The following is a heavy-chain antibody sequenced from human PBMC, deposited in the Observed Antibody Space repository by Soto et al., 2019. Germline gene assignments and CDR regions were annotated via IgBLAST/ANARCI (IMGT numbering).Heavy chain of an antibody. V-gene: IGHV3-21*01. CDR2: ISSSSSYI. Sequence: EVQLVESGGGLVKPGGSLRLSCAASGFTFSSYSMNWVRQAPGKGLEWVSSISSSSSYIYYADSVKGRFTISRDNAKNSLYPQMNSLRAEDTAVYYCATLGATLGRDAFDIWGKGTMVTVSS. CDR3: ATLGATLGRDAFDI. J-gene: IGHJ3*02. D-gene: IGHD1-26*01. CDR1: GFTFSSYS.